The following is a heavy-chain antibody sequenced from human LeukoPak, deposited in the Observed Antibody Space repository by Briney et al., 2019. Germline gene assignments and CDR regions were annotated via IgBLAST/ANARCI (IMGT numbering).Heavy chain of an antibody. V-gene: IGHV3-48*01. J-gene: IGHJ6*03. Sequence: GGSLRLSCAASGFTFSSYSMNWVRQAPGKGLEWVSYISSSSSIIYYADSVKGRFTISRDNAKHSLDLQTNSLRAEDTAVYYCARDRSAPAEEYYYYYMDVWAKGTTVTVSS. CDR2: ISSSSSII. CDR3: ARDRSAPAEEYYYYYMDV. CDR1: GFTFSSYS.